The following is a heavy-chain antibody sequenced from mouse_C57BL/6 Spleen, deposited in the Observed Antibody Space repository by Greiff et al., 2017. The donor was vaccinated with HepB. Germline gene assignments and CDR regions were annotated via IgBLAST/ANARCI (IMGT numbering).Heavy chain of an antibody. Sequence: QVQLQQPGAELVRPGSSVKLSCKASGYTFTSYWMHWVKQRPIQGLEWIGNIDPSDSETHYNQKFKDKATLTVDKSSSTAYMQLSSLTSEDSAVYYCARATGRWVGYFDVWGTGTTVTVSS. J-gene: IGHJ1*03. V-gene: IGHV1-52*01. D-gene: IGHD1-1*02. CDR3: ARATGRWVGYFDV. CDR2: IDPSDSET. CDR1: GYTFTSYW.